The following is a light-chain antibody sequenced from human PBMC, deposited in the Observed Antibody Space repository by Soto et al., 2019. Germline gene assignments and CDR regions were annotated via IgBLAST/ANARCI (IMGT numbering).Light chain of an antibody. J-gene: IGLJ2*01. CDR3: YSAADNNRV. Sequence: SYELTQPSSVSVSPGQTARITCSGDVLGKKYARWFQQQPGQAPGLVIYKDSERPSGIPARFSGSSSGTTVTLTISAAQVEDEADYYCYSAADNNRVFGAGTKLTLL. CDR1: VLGKKY. CDR2: KDS. V-gene: IGLV3-27*01.